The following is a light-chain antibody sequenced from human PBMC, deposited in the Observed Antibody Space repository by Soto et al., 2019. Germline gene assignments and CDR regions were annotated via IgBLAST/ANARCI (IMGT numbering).Light chain of an antibody. CDR1: QSISSS. CDR3: QQSYSTPIT. V-gene: IGKV1-39*01. Sequence: DIQMTQSPSSLSASVGDRVTITCRASQSISSSLNWYQEQPGKAPKLLIYAASSLQSGVPSRFSGSGSGTDLILSISSLQPEAFATYYCQQSYSTPITFGQGTRLEIK. J-gene: IGKJ5*01. CDR2: AAS.